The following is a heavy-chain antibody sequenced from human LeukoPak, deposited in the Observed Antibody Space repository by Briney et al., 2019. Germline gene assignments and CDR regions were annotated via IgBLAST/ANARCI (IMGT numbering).Heavy chain of an antibody. CDR2: IYSSRSS. V-gene: IGHV4-61*09. D-gene: IGHD2-2*01. CDR3: ARFFGPAAIRLRYYGMDV. J-gene: IGHJ6*02. CDR1: GASISSGGYS. Sequence: SQTLSLTCTVSGASISSGGYSWTWIRQPAGKGLECIGHIYSSRSSNYNPSLKSRATISVDTSKNQFSLKLSSVTAADTAVYYCARFFGPAAIRLRYYGMDVWGQGTTVTVSS.